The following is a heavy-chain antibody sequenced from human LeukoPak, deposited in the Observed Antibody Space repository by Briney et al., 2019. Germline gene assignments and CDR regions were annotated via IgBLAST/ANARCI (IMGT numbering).Heavy chain of an antibody. CDR1: GGSVSDDY. CDR2: INHSGST. Sequence: SETLSLTCAGYGGSVSDDYWSWLRQPPGKGLEWIGEINHSGSTNYSTSLKSRVTISVDTSKNQFSLKLSSVTAADTAVYYCARETMVRGVLYYYYMDVWGKGSTVTVSS. CDR3: ARETMVRGVLYYYYMDV. V-gene: IGHV4-34*01. J-gene: IGHJ6*03. D-gene: IGHD3-10*01.